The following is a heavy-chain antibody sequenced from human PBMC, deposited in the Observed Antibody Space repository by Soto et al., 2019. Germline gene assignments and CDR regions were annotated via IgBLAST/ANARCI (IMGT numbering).Heavy chain of an antibody. CDR2: ISGSGDST. CDR1: GFTFSSYA. J-gene: IGHJ6*02. CDR3: AKDRDGAAAGPTKFYGMDV. D-gene: IGHD6-13*01. V-gene: IGHV3-23*01. Sequence: EVQLLESGGGLVQPGGSLRLSCAASGFTFSSYAMSWVRQAPGKGLEWVSVISGSGDSTYYADSVRGRFTISRDNSKNTLYLQMNSLRAEDTAVYYCAKDRDGAAAGPTKFYGMDVWDQGTTVTVSS.